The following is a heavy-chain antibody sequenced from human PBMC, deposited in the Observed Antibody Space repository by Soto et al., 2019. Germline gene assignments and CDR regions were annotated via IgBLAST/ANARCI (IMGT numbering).Heavy chain of an antibody. Sequence: QITLKKSGPTLVKPTQPLTLTCNFSGFSLSTGGVGVAWVRQPPGKALKWLTLIYWNGETRTSPSLENSLTVTKDASKNQVAVTMTNMDPVDTATYYGAHLPPVADYSLDYWGQGIRVTVSS. CDR1: GFSLSTGGVG. V-gene: IGHV2-5*01. CDR2: IYWNGET. CDR3: AHLPPVADYSLDY. D-gene: IGHD4-17*01. J-gene: IGHJ4*02.